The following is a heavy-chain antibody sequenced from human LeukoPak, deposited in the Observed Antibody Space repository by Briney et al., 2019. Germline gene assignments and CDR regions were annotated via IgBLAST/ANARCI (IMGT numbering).Heavy chain of an antibody. CDR1: GGSISSGGYS. CDR2: IYHSGST. J-gene: IGHJ3*02. D-gene: IGHD4-17*01. CDR3: ARPPSQGCGDNERDVFDI. V-gene: IGHV4-30-2*01. Sequence: SETLSLTCAVSGGSISSGGYSWSWIRQPPGKGLEWIGYIYHSGSTYYNPSLKSRVTISVDRSKNQFSLKLSSVTAADTAVYYSARPPSQGCGDNERDVFDIWAKGTMVTVFS.